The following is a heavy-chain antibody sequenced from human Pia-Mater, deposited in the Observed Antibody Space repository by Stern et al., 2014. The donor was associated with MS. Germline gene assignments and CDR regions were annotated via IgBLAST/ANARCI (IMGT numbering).Heavy chain of an antibody. V-gene: IGHV3-73*01. Sequence: EVQLVESGGGLVQPGGSLTVSCAASGFTFSASVIHWVRQAPGKGLEWVGRIRNKGKNYATAYAVSVKGRFTISRDDSKNTAYLHMSSLKVEDTAVYYCAPSSAIWGRGTMVTVSS. CDR1: GFTFSASV. CDR3: APSSAI. CDR2: IRNKGKNYAT. J-gene: IGHJ3*02.